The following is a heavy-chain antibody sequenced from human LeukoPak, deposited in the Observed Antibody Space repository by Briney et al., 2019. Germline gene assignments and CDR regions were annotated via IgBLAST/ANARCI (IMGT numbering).Heavy chain of an antibody. Sequence: GGSLRLSCAASGFTFSSYGMSWVRQALGKGLEWVSDISGSGGSTYYAESVKGRFTISRDNSKNTLYLQMNSLRAEDTAVYYCAKGSDYDSKYYYYYMDVWGKGTTVTVSS. CDR3: AKGSDYDSKYYYYYMDV. J-gene: IGHJ6*03. D-gene: IGHD3-22*01. CDR2: ISGSGGST. CDR1: GFTFSSYG. V-gene: IGHV3-23*01.